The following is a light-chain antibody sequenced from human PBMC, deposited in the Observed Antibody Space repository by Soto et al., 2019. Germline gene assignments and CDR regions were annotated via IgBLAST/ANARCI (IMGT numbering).Light chain of an antibody. V-gene: IGKV3-11*01. CDR3: QQRSYWLS. CDR2: ETS. CDR1: QSVSNY. J-gene: IGKJ4*01. Sequence: EIVLTQSPATLCLSPGDRATLSCRASQSVSNYLAWYQQKPGQAPRLLIYETSNRASGIPARFSGSGSGTDFTLTISSLEPEDFAVYYCQQRSYWLSFGGGTKVEIK.